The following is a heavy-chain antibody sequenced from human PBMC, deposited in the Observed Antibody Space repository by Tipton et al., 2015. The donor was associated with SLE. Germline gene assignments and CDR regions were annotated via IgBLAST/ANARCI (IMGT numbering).Heavy chain of an antibody. J-gene: IGHJ6*03. CDR2: ISYDGSNK. V-gene: IGHV3-30*14. CDR3: VKGGRAYSSSSTPSYYYYYYMDV. D-gene: IGHD6-6*01. Sequence: SLRLSCAASGFTFSSYAMHWVRQAPGKGLEWVAVISYDGSNKYYADSVKGRFTISRDNSKNTLYLQMSSLRAEDTAVYYCVKGGRAYSSSSTPSYYYYYYMDVWGKGTTVTVSS. CDR1: GFTFSSYA.